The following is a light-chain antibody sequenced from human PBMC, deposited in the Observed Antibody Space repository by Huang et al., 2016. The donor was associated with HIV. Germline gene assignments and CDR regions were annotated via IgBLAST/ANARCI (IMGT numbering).Light chain of an antibody. CDR3: QQRSNWSWT. CDR2: DAS. V-gene: IGKV3-11*01. J-gene: IGKJ1*01. Sequence: EIVLTQSPATLSLSPGERATLSCRASQSVSSYLAWYQQKPGQAPRLLIYDASSRATGIPARFSGSVSGTDFTLTISSLEPEDFAVYYCQQRSNWSWTFGQGTKVEIK. CDR1: QSVSSY.